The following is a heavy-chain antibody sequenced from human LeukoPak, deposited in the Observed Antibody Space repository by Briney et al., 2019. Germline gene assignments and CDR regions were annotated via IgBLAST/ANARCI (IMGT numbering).Heavy chain of an antibody. CDR3: ARARLAVSGNYFEN. V-gene: IGHV3-20*01. D-gene: IGHD6-19*01. Sequence: GGSLRLSCAASGFPFDDYGMNWVRQVPGKGLEWVSGINWNGGSTGYTDSVKGRFTISRDNAKNSLYLQMNSLRVEDTAVYHCARARLAVSGNYFENWGQGTLVTVSS. CDR2: INWNGGST. J-gene: IGHJ4*01. CDR1: GFPFDDYG.